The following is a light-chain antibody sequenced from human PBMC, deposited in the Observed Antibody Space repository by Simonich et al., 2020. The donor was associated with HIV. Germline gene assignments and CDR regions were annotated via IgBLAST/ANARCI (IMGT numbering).Light chain of an antibody. CDR3: QQYNSYPYT. CDR2: KAS. CDR1: QSISSW. J-gene: IGKJ2*01. V-gene: IGKV1-5*03. Sequence: DIQMTQSPSTLAASVGDGVTITCRASQSISSWLAWYQQKPGKAPKLLIYKASSLESGVPSRFSGSGSGTEFTLTIISLQPDDFATYYCQQYNSYPYTFGQGTKLEIK.